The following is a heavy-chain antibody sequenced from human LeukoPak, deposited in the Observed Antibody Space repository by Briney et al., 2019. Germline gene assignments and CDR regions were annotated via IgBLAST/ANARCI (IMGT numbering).Heavy chain of an antibody. Sequence: GGSLRLSCAVSGYPFSSFALSWVRQAPGKGLEWVSSISRGTETTLYADSVKGRFTISRDNSKNTGFLQMNNLRAEDTAIYYCAKRAAVSGVVGPFDYWGQGTPVTVSS. J-gene: IGHJ4*02. D-gene: IGHD6-19*01. CDR1: GYPFSSFA. CDR2: ISRGTETT. V-gene: IGHV3-23*01. CDR3: AKRAAVSGVVGPFDY.